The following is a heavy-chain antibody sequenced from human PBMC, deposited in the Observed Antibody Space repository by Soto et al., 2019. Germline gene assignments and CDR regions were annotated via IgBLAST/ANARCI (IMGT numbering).Heavy chain of an antibody. CDR2: ISAYNGNT. D-gene: IGHD2-15*01. V-gene: IGHV1-18*04. J-gene: IGHJ5*02. CDR1: GYTFTSYG. CDR3: ARPSKYCSGGSCPRGHFDP. Sequence: ASVKVSCKASGYTFTSYGISWVRQAPGQGLEWMGWISAYNGNTNYAQKLQGRVTMTTDTSTSTAYMELRSLRSDDTAVYYCARPSKYCSGGSCPRGHFDPWGQGTLVTVSS.